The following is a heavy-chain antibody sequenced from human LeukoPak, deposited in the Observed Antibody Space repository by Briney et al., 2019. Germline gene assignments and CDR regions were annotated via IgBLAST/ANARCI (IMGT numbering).Heavy chain of an antibody. J-gene: IGHJ4*02. CDR2: ISAGNGNT. CDR1: GYTFTSYA. CDR3: ASSRHRGYSSGWYSGDY. D-gene: IGHD6-19*01. V-gene: IGHV1-3*01. Sequence: GASVKVSCKASGYTFTSYAMHWVRQAPGQRLEWMGWISAGNGNTKYSQKFQGRVTITRDTSASTAYMELSSLRSEDTAVYYCASSRHRGYSSGWYSGDYWGQGTLVTVSS.